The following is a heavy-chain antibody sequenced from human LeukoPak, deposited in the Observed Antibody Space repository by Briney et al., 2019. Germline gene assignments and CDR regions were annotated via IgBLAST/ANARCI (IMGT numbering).Heavy chain of an antibody. Sequence: GGSLRLSCAASGFTFSSYAMSWVRQAPGKGLEWVGRIKSKTDGGTTDYAAPVKGRFTISRDDSKNTLYLQMNSLKTEDTAVYYCTTGFDDYVWGSYRPSRFDYWGQGTLVTVSS. V-gene: IGHV3-15*01. CDR2: IKSKTDGGTT. D-gene: IGHD3-16*02. J-gene: IGHJ4*02. CDR1: GFTFSSYA. CDR3: TTGFDDYVWGSYRPSRFDY.